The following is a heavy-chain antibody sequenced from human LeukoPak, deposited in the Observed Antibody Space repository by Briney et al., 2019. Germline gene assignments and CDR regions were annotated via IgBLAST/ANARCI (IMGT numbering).Heavy chain of an antibody. V-gene: IGHV1-18*01. Sequence: ASVKVSCKASGYTFTSDGISWVRQAPGQGLEWMGWISAYNGNTNYAQKLQGRVTMTTDTSTSTAYMELRSLRSDDTAVYYCAREERYYDILTGYYYYFDYWGQGTLVTVSS. D-gene: IGHD3-9*01. J-gene: IGHJ4*02. CDR3: AREERYYDILTGYYYYFDY. CDR2: ISAYNGNT. CDR1: GYTFTSDG.